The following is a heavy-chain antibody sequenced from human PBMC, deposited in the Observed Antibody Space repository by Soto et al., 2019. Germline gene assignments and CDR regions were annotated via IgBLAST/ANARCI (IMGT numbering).Heavy chain of an antibody. J-gene: IGHJ4*02. CDR2: NYPGDSDT. V-gene: IGHV5-51*03. D-gene: IGHD3-22*01. Sequence: EVQLVQSGAEVKKPGESLKISCKGSGYSFTNYGIGWVRQMPGKGLEWMGNNYPGDSDTRYSPSFQGQVTISADKSISTAYLQWRSLKASDTAIYSCASREHHYDTSGSSRYYFAYWGQGTLVTVSS. CDR3: ASREHHYDTSGSSRYYFAY. CDR1: GYSFTNYG.